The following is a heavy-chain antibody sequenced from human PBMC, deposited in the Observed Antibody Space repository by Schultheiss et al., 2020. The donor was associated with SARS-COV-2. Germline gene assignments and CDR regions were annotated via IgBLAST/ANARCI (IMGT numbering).Heavy chain of an antibody. Sequence: SETLSLTCTVSGGSISSYYWSWIRQPPGKGLEWIGYIYYSGSTNYNPSLKSRVTISVDTSKNQFSLKLSSVTAADTAVYYCTRLGYSGYDFAYWGQGTLVTVSS. V-gene: IGHV4-59*01. CDR3: TRLGYSGYDFAY. CDR2: IYYSGST. J-gene: IGHJ4*02. CDR1: GGSISSYY. D-gene: IGHD5-12*01.